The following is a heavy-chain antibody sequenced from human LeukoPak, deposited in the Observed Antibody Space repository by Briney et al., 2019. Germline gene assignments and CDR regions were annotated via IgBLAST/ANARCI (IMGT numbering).Heavy chain of an antibody. Sequence: GRSLRLSCAASGFTFSSYAMHWVRQAPGKGLEWVAVISYDGSNKYYADSVKGRFTISRDNSKNTLYLQMNSLRAEDTAVYYCARDLGITGTTSFDYWGQGTLVTVSS. CDR3: ARDLGITGTTSFDY. CDR2: ISYDGSNK. CDR1: GFTFSSYA. D-gene: IGHD1-20*01. V-gene: IGHV3-30*01. J-gene: IGHJ4*02.